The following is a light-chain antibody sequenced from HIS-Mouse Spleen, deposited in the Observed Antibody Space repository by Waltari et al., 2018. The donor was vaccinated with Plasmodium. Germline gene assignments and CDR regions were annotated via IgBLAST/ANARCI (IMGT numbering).Light chain of an antibody. J-gene: IGKJ3*01. CDR1: QSLLHSNGYNY. Sequence: DIVMTQSPLSLPVTPGEPASIPCRSSQSLLHSNGYNYLVWYLPKPVQSRQLLIYLGSNRASGVPDMFSGSGSGTDFTLKISRVEAGDVGVYYCMQALQSPTFGPGTKVDIK. CDR2: LGS. CDR3: MQALQSPT. V-gene: IGKV2-28*01.